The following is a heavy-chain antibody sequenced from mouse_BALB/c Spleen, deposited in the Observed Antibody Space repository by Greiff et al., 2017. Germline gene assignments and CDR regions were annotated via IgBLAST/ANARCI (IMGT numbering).Heavy chain of an antibody. CDR1: GFTFSSYA. CDR3: ARAYGPPYDFDY. D-gene: IGHD1-1*02. V-gene: IGHV5-6-5*01. CDR2: ISSGGST. Sequence: DVQLVESGGGLVKPGGSLKLSCAASGFTFSSYAMSWVRQTPEKRLEWVASISSGGSTYYPDSVKGRFTISRDNARNILYLQMSSLRSEDTAMYYCARAYGPPYDFDYWGQGTTLTVSS. J-gene: IGHJ2*01.